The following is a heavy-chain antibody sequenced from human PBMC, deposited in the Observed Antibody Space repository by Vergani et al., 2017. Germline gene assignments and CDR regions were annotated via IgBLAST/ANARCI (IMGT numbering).Heavy chain of an antibody. CDR3: ARNPYCGGDCYSDAFDI. V-gene: IGHV4-34*02. CDR2: ISHSGST. J-gene: IGHJ3*02. D-gene: IGHD2-21*02. Sequence: QVQLKQWGAGLLKPSETLSLTCAVYGGSFSGYQWSWIRQPPGKGLEWIGEISHSGSTNYNPSLKSRVTISVDTSKNQFSLKLSSVTAADTAVYYCARNPYCGGDCYSDAFDIWGQGTMVTVSS. CDR1: GGSFSGYQ.